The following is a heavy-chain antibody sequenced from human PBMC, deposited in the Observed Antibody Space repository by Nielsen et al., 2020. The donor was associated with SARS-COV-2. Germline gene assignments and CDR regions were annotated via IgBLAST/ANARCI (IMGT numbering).Heavy chain of an antibody. Sequence: KVSCKASGYTFTNNYMHWVRQAPGQGLEWMGLINPTNGGTTYAQKFLGTVTMTRDTSTSTVYMELSSLRSDDTAVYYCARDSSGTYRRVDYWGQGTLVTVSS. D-gene: IGHD3-22*01. J-gene: IGHJ4*02. CDR2: INPTNGGT. CDR3: ARDSSGTYRRVDY. CDR1: GYTFTNNY. V-gene: IGHV1-46*01.